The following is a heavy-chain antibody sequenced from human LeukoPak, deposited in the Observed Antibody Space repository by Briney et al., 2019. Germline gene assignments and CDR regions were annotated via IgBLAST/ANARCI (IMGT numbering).Heavy chain of an antibody. Sequence: KPSETLSLTCDVLGFSLTSGYYWGWIRQPPGKGLEWIGSIYYSGSTYYNPSLKSRVTISVDTSKNQFSLKLSSVTAADTAVYYCARQAWIQLIDYWGQGTLVTVSS. CDR1: GFSLTSGYY. D-gene: IGHD5-18*01. CDR2: IYYSGST. V-gene: IGHV4-38-2*01. J-gene: IGHJ4*02. CDR3: ARQAWIQLIDY.